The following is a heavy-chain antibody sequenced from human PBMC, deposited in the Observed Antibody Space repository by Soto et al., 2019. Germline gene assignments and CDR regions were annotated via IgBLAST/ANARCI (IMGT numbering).Heavy chain of an antibody. V-gene: IGHV2-26*01. D-gene: IGHD3-22*01. Sequence: VKPSDPLGLIGIVTDLTRSNHGMGVDWGRHPPGKAQEWLAHIFSNDDKSYSTSLKSRVTISKDTSTIQVVLSMTNMDPVDTSTYCCARVYDSSGYDYWAQGAPVTVSS. CDR2: IFSNDDK. CDR1: DLTRSNHGMG. J-gene: IGHJ4*02. CDR3: ARVYDSSGYDY.